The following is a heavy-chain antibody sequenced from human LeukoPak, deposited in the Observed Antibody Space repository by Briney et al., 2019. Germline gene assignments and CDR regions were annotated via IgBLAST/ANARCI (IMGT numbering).Heavy chain of an antibody. CDR1: GYTFTGYY. CDR3: ARDMGVVVAAANWFDP. D-gene: IGHD2-15*01. CDR2: INPNSGGT. V-gene: IGHV1-2*02. J-gene: IGHJ5*02. Sequence: ASVKVSCRASGYTFTGYYMHWVRQAPGQGLEWMGWINPNSGGTNYAQKFQGRVTMTRDTSISTAYMELSRLRSDDTAVYYCARDMGVVVAAANWFDPWGQGTLVTVSS.